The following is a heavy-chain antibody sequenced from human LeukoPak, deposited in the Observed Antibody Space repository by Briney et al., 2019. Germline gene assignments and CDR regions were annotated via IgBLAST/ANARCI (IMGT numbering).Heavy chain of an antibody. J-gene: IGHJ3*02. Sequence: GGSLRLSCAASGFTFSSYSMNWARQAPGKGLEWVSSITSSSSYIYYADSVKGRFTISRDNAKNSLYLQMNSLRAEDTALYYCARDRIAAAGLDAFDIWGQGTMVTVSS. CDR2: ITSSSSYI. V-gene: IGHV3-21*04. CDR3: ARDRIAAAGLDAFDI. D-gene: IGHD6-13*01. CDR1: GFTFSSYS.